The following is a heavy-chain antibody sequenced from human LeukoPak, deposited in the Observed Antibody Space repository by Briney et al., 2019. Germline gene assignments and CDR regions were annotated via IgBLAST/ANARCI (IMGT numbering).Heavy chain of an antibody. CDR3: AKASKPIAELSDFDY. CDR2: ISRSGGST. D-gene: IGHD3-10*01. Sequence: GGSLRLSCVASGFTFSSSDMSWVRQAPGKGLEWVSAISRSGGSTYYADSVKGRFTISRDNSKNTLFLQMNSLRAEDTAVYYCAKASKPIAELSDFDYWGQGTLVTVSS. V-gene: IGHV3-23*01. CDR1: GFTFSSSD. J-gene: IGHJ4*02.